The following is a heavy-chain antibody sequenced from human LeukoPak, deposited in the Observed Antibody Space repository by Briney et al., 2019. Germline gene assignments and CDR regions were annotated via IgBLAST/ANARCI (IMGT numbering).Heavy chain of an antibody. Sequence: RASETLSLTCVVSGYSITNGDYWGWIRQSPGNGLEWIGSIYNSASTHYNPSLKSRVTILVDTSKNEFSLKMTSVTAADTAMYYCARNSTSGFFDYWGQGTLATVSS. CDR1: GYSITNGDY. J-gene: IGHJ4*02. CDR2: IYNSAST. V-gene: IGHV4-38-2*01. D-gene: IGHD2/OR15-2a*01. CDR3: ARNSTSGFFDY.